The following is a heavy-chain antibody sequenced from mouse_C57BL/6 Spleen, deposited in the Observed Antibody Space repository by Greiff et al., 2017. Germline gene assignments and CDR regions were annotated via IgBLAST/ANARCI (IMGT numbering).Heavy chain of an antibody. Sequence: EVQRVESGGGLVQPGGSLSLSCAASGFTFTDYYMSWVRQPPGKALEWLGFIRNKANGYTTEYSASVKGRFTISRDKSQSILYLQMNALRAEDSATYYCARPSYYSNFAYWGQGTLVTVSA. V-gene: IGHV7-3*01. CDR3: ARPSYYSNFAY. CDR1: GFTFTDYY. CDR2: IRNKANGYTT. J-gene: IGHJ3*01. D-gene: IGHD2-5*01.